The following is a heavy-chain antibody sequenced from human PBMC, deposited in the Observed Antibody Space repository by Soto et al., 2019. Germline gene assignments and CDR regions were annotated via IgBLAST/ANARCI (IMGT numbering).Heavy chain of an antibody. CDR2: ISAYSGNT. CDR3: ARVQSGYDFAY. V-gene: IGHV1-18*01. CDR1: GYTFTSYG. Sequence: ASVKVSCKASGYTFTSYGISWVRQAPGQGLEWMGWISAYSGNTHYAQKLQGRVTMTTDTSTSTAYMELRSLRSDDTAVYYCARVQSGYDFAYWGQGTLVTVSS. J-gene: IGHJ4*02. D-gene: IGHD5-12*01.